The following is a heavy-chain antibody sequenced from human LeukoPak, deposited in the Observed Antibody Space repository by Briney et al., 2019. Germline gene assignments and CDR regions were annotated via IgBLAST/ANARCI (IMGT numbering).Heavy chain of an antibody. CDR3: ARARYYYGSGSYSFDY. Sequence: GGSLRLSCAASGFTFSTYSMNWVRQAPGKGLEWVSSISSTRIYIYYADSVRGRFTISRDNAKNSLYLQMNSLRAEDTAVYYCARARYYYGSGSYSFDYWGQGTLVTVSS. V-gene: IGHV3-21*01. CDR1: GFTFSTYS. CDR2: ISSTRIYI. J-gene: IGHJ4*02. D-gene: IGHD3-10*01.